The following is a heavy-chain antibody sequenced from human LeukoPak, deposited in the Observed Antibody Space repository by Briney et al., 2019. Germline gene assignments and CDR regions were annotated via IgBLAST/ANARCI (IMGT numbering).Heavy chain of an antibody. J-gene: IGHJ4*02. CDR2: IVVGSGNT. CDR1: GFTFTSSA. D-gene: IGHD1-26*01. V-gene: IGHV1-58*02. CDR3: VAVQVGANYYFDY. Sequence: TSVKVSCKASGFTFTSSAMRWVRQARGQRLEWIGWIVVGSGNTNYAQKFQERVTITRDMSTSRAYMELSSLRSEDTAVYYCVAVQVGANYYFDYWGQGTLVTVSS.